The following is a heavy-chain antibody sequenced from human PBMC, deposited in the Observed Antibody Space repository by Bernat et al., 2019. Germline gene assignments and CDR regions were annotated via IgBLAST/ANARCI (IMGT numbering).Heavy chain of an antibody. CDR2: ISYDGSAK. D-gene: IGHD1-26*01. CDR1: GFIFSSYG. V-gene: IGHV3-30*18. Sequence: QEQLVESGGGVVQPGRSLRLSCAGSGFIFSSYGMHWVRQAPGKGLEWMAVISYDGSAKYYADSVKGRFTISIDNTNNMLYLQMSSLTTEDTAVYYCAKGPWERPEYWGQGTLVTVSS. J-gene: IGHJ4*02. CDR3: AKGPWERPEY.